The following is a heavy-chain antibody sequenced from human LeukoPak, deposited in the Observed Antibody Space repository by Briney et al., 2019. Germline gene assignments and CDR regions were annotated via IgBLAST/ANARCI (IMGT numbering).Heavy chain of an antibody. CDR3: TTVTTAVDYYYYYMDV. D-gene: IGHD4-11*01. Sequence: PGGSLKLSCAASGFTFSGSAMHWVRQASGKGLEWVGRIRSKANSYATAYAASVKGRFTISRDGSKNTAYLQMNSLKTEDTAVYYCTTVTTAVDYYYYYMDVWGKGTTVTVSS. J-gene: IGHJ6*03. CDR1: GFTFSGSA. CDR2: IRSKANSYAT. V-gene: IGHV3-73*01.